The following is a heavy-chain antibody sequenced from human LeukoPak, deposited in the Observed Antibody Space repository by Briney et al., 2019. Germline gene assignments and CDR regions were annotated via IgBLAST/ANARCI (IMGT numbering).Heavy chain of an antibody. J-gene: IGHJ6*02. CDR2: IYYSGST. CDR1: GGSISSGGYY. V-gene: IGHV4-31*03. Sequence: PSQTLSLTCTVSGGSISSGGYYWSWIRQHPGKGLEWIGYIYYSGSTYYNPSLKSRVTISVDTSKNQFSLKLSSVTAADTAVYYCARDHIAAAGKAYYYYGMDVWGQGTTVTVSS. D-gene: IGHD6-13*01. CDR3: ARDHIAAAGKAYYYYGMDV.